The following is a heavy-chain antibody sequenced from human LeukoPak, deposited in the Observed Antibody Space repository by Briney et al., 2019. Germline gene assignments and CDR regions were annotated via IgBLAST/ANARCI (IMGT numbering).Heavy chain of an antibody. D-gene: IGHD2-2*01. CDR3: AKQGPRLGYCSSTSCYFDY. Sequence: GGSLRLSCVASGFTFSSYAMSWVRQAPGKGLEWVSAISGSGGSTYYADSVKGRFTISRDNSKNTLYLQMNSLRAEDTAVYYCAKQGPRLGYCSSTSCYFDYWGQGTLVTVSS. CDR1: GFTFSSYA. J-gene: IGHJ4*02. CDR2: ISGSGGST. V-gene: IGHV3-23*01.